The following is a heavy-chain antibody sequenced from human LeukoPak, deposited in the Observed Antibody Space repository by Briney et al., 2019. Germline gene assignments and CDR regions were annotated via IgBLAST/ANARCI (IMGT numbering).Heavy chain of an antibody. CDR3: ARDGTAMVGVALS. V-gene: IGHV4-59*12. CDR1: GGSISSYY. J-gene: IGHJ5*02. CDR2: IYYSGST. Sequence: PSETLSLTCTVSGGSISSYYWSWIRQPPGKGLEWIGYIYYSGSTNYNPSLKSRVTISVDTSKNQFSLKLSSVTAADTAVYYCARDGTAMVGVALSWGQGTLVTVSS. D-gene: IGHD5-18*01.